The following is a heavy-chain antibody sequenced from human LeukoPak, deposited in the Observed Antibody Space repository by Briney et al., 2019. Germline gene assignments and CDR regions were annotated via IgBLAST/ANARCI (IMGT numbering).Heavy chain of an antibody. CDR1: GGSISSRSYY. V-gene: IGHV4-39*01. CDR2: IYYSGST. Sequence: LETLSLTCTVSGGSISSRSYYWGWIRQPPGKGLEWIGSIYYSGSTYYNPSLKSRVTISVDTSKNQFSLKLSSVTAADTAVYYCARGGSYVNNWFDPWGQGTLVTVSS. D-gene: IGHD1-26*01. CDR3: ARGGSYVNNWFDP. J-gene: IGHJ5*02.